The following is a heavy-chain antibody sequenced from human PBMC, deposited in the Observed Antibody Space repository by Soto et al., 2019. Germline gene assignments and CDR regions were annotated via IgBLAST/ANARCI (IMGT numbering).Heavy chain of an antibody. V-gene: IGHV1-69*13. CDR1: GYTFTSYG. Sequence: ASVKVSCKASGYTFTSYGISWVRQAPAQGLEWMGGIIPIFGTTNYAQKFQGRVTITADESTSTAYMELSSLRSDDTAVYYCARFAGGSISLVDPWGQGTLVTVSS. J-gene: IGHJ5*02. CDR3: ARFAGGSISLVDP. CDR2: IIPIFGTT. D-gene: IGHD6-25*01.